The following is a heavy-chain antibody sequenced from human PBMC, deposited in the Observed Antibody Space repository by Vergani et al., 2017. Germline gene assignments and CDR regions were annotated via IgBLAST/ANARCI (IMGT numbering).Heavy chain of an antibody. V-gene: IGHV3-30*04. CDR3: ASDIQYCSSTSCPPGYFDY. D-gene: IGHD2-2*01. CDR2: ISYDGSNK. Sequence: QVQLVESGGGVVQPGRSLRLSCAASGFTFSSYAMHWVRQAPGTGLEWVAVISYDGSNKYYADSVKGRFTISSDNSKNTLCLQMNSLRAEDTAVYYCASDIQYCSSTSCPPGYFDYWGQGTLVTVSS. CDR1: GFTFSSYA. J-gene: IGHJ4*02.